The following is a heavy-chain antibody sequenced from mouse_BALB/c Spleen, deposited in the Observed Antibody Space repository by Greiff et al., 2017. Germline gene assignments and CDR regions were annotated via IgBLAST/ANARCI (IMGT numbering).Heavy chain of an antibody. Sequence: EVMLVESGGGLVKPGGSLKLSCAASGFTFSDYYMYWVRQTPEKRLEWVATISDGGSYTYYPDSVKGRFTISRDNAKNNLYLQMSSLKSEDTAMYYCAREGYGNYDGFAYWGQGTLVTVSA. CDR1: GFTFSDYY. D-gene: IGHD2-10*02. V-gene: IGHV5-4*02. CDR2: ISDGGSYT. J-gene: IGHJ3*01. CDR3: AREGYGNYDGFAY.